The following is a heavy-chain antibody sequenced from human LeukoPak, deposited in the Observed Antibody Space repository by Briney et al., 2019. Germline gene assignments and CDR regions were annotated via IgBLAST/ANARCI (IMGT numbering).Heavy chain of an antibody. CDR3: ARDFLSPLFSYGGDAFDI. V-gene: IGHV3-21*01. CDR1: GFTFSSYA. J-gene: IGHJ3*02. CDR2: ISSSSSYI. Sequence: GGSLRLSCAASGFTFSSYAMSWVRQAPGKGLEWVSSISSSSSYIYYADSVKGRFTISRDNAKNSLYLQMNSLSAEDTAVYYCARDFLSPLFSYGGDAFDIWGQGTMVTVSS. D-gene: IGHD3-3*01.